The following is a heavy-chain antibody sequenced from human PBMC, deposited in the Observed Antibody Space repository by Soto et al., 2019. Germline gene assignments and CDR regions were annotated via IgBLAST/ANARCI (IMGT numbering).Heavy chain of an antibody. CDR1: GYSFTSYW. CDR2: IYPGDSDT. V-gene: IGHV5-51*01. CDR3: AGLTVVAATHDAFDI. J-gene: IGHJ3*02. Sequence: PGESLKISCNGSGYSFTSYWIGWVRQMPGKGLEWMGIIYPGDSDTRYSPSFQGQVTISADKSISTAYLQWSSLKASDTAMYYCAGLTVVAATHDAFDIWGQGTMVTVSS. D-gene: IGHD2-15*01.